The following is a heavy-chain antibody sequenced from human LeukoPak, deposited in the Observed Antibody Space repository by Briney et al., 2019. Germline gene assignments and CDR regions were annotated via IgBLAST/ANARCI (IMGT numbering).Heavy chain of an antibody. J-gene: IGHJ4*02. CDR1: GFTFSSYE. CDR2: ISSSGSTI. D-gene: IGHD6-19*01. CDR3: ARGRSSGWYYFDH. V-gene: IGHV3-48*03. Sequence: GGSLRLSCAASGFTFSSYEVNWVRQAPGKGLEWVSYISSSGSTIYYADSVKGRFTISRDNAKNSLYLQMNSLRAEDTAVYYCARGRSSGWYYFDHWGQGTLVTVSS.